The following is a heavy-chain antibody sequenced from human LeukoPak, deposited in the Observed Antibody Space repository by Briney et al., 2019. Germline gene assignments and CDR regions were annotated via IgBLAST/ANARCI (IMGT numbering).Heavy chain of an antibody. V-gene: IGHV3-21*01. Sequence: GGSLRLSCAASGFTFSSHSMNWVRQAPGKGLEWVSSISTSSSYIYYADSVKGRFTISRDNAKNSLYLQMNSLRAEDTAVYYCARDYGRGYSYGPGQYYFDYWGQGTLVTVSS. CDR2: ISTSSSYI. D-gene: IGHD5-18*01. CDR1: GFTFSSHS. J-gene: IGHJ4*02. CDR3: ARDYGRGYSYGPGQYYFDY.